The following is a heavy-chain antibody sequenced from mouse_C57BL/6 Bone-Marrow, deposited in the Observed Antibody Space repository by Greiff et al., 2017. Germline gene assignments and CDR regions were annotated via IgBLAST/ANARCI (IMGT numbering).Heavy chain of an antibody. J-gene: IGHJ1*03. D-gene: IGHD4-1*01. CDR1: GFTFSDYG. V-gene: IGHV5-17*01. Sequence: EVNLVESGGGLVKPGGSLKLSCAASGFTFSDYGMHWVRQAPEKGLDWVAYISSGSSTIYYADTVKGRFTISRDNAKNTLFLQMTSLRSEDTAMYYCARDWDWYFDVWGTGTTVTVSS. CDR2: ISSGSSTI. CDR3: ARDWDWYFDV.